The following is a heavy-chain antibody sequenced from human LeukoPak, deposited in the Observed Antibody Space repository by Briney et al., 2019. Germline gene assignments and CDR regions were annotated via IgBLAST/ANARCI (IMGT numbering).Heavy chain of an antibody. V-gene: IGHV4-39*01. J-gene: IGHJ4*02. Sequence: PSGTLSLSCVASGCSISSSSYYWGWHRQRQGLGREWIMSICYSGYFYYTPSVKSRFTISGDKSKNQFSLKLSCVTAADTAVYYCARAHPVAGGVADVDTVYWGQGTLVTVSS. CDR1: GCSISSSSYY. CDR2: ICYSGYF. D-gene: IGHD5-18*01. CDR3: ARAHPVAGGVADVDTVY.